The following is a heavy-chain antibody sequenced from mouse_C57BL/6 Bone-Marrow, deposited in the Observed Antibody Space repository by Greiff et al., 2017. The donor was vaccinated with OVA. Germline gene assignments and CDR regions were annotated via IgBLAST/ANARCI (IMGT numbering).Heavy chain of an antibody. CDR3: ARPFYGSSLDY. V-gene: IGHV1-81*01. CDR1: GYTFTSYG. CDR2: IYPRSGNT. J-gene: IGHJ2*01. D-gene: IGHD1-1*01. Sequence: QVQLKQSGAELARPGASVKLSCKASGYTFTSYGISWVKQRTGQGLEWIGEIYPRSGNTYYNEKFKGKATLTADKSSRTAYMELRSLTSEDSAVYFCARPFYGSSLDYWGQGTTLTVSS.